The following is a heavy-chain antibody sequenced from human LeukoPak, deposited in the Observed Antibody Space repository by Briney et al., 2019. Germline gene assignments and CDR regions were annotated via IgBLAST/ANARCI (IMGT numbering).Heavy chain of an antibody. V-gene: IGHV3-7*01. CDR2: IRQDGSEK. Sequence: PGGSLRLSCEVSGFTFTDYWMNWVRQAPGKGPEWVASIRQDGSEKTYVDSVKGRFTISRDNTKNSLSLQLNGLRAEDTAVYYCARDVTAAGLYFDFWGQGTLVTVSS. J-gene: IGHJ4*02. CDR1: GFTFTDYW. D-gene: IGHD6-13*01. CDR3: ARDVTAAGLYFDF.